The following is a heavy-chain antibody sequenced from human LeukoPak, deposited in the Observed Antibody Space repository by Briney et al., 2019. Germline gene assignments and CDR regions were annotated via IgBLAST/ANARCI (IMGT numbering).Heavy chain of an antibody. CDR1: GGSISGYY. CDR3: ARAGAPYGSGNYYNSDV. J-gene: IGHJ6*02. V-gene: IGHV4-59*01. D-gene: IGHD3-10*01. CDR2: IHHSGAG. Sequence: PSETLSLTCSVSGGSISGYYWSWIRQPPGKGLEWIGYIHHSGAGNYNPSLKSRVTISVDTSKKQFSLKVSSVTAADTAVYYCARAGAPYGSGNYYNSDVWGQGTTVTVSS.